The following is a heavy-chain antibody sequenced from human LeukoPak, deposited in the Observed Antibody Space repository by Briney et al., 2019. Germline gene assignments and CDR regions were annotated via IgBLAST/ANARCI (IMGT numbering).Heavy chain of an antibody. CDR3: ARGRGLVVPAAIGIYNWFDP. J-gene: IGHJ5*02. CDR2: IKQDGSEK. Sequence: PGGSLRLSCAASGFTFSSYWMSWVRQAPGKGLEWVANIKQDGSEKYYVDSVKGRFTISRDNAKNSLYLQMNSLRAEDTAVYYCARGRGLVVPAAIGIYNWFDPWGQGTLVTVSS. D-gene: IGHD2-2*01. V-gene: IGHV3-7*04. CDR1: GFTFSSYW.